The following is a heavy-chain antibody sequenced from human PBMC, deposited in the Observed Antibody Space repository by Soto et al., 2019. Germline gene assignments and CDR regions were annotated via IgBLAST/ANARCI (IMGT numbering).Heavy chain of an antibody. CDR1: GFTFSSYG. V-gene: IGHV3-30*18. CDR3: AKEAVVSSHNYDFWSGYYTEYFDY. J-gene: IGHJ4*02. D-gene: IGHD3-3*01. Sequence: PGGSLRLSCAASGFTFSSYGMHGVRQAPGKGLEWVAVISYDGSNKYYADSVKGRFTISRDNSKNTLYLQMNSLRAEDTAVYYCAKEAVVSSHNYDFWSGYYTEYFDYWGQGTLVTVSS. CDR2: ISYDGSNK.